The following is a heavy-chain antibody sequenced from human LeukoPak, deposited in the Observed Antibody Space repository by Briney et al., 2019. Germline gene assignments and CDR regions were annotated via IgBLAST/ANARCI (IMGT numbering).Heavy chain of an antibody. J-gene: IGHJ4*02. CDR3: AKISGYSEDY. CDR2: IWYDGSKK. Sequence: PGGSLRLSCAASGFSFSSYGMHWVRQAPGKGLEWVAVIWYDGSKKYYADSVKGRFTISRDNSKNTLYLQMNSLRAVDTAVYYCAKISGYSEDYWGQGTLVTVSS. V-gene: IGHV3-33*06. D-gene: IGHD5-18*01. CDR1: GFSFSSYG.